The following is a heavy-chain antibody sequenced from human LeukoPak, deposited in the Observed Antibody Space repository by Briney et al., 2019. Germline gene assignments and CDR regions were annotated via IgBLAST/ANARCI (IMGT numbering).Heavy chain of an antibody. CDR1: GFTFSSYG. J-gene: IGHJ4*02. V-gene: IGHV3-30*18. D-gene: IGHD1-26*01. CDR2: ISYDGSNK. CDR3: AKDVGKWESLHFFDY. Sequence: GGSLRLSCAASGFTFSSYGMHWVRQAPGKGLEWVAVISYDGSNKYYADSVKGRFTISRDNSRNTLYLQMNSLRGDDTAVYYCAKDVGKWESLHFFDYWGQGTLVTVSS.